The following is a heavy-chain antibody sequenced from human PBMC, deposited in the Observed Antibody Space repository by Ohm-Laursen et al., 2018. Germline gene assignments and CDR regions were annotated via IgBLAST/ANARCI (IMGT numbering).Heavy chain of an antibody. Sequence: SQTLSLTCTVSGAPISTHYWSWIRQPPGKGLEWIGYIYYSGTTNYNPSLKSRVTISVDTSKNQFSLKLSSVTAADTAVYYCARTVVGRDAFDIWGQGTMVTVSS. CDR1: GAPISTHY. V-gene: IGHV4-59*08. CDR2: IYYSGTT. J-gene: IGHJ3*02. CDR3: ARTVVGRDAFDI. D-gene: IGHD4-23*01.